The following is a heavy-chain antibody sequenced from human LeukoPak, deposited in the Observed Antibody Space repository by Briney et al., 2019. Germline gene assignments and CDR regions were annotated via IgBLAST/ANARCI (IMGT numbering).Heavy chain of an antibody. CDR2: ISCDGSNK. J-gene: IGHJ4*02. CDR3: ARLQLWSSHFDY. V-gene: IGHV3-30-3*01. D-gene: IGHD5-18*01. CDR1: VFTFSSYA. Sequence: GGSLRLSCAASVFTFSSYAMHGVRQAPGKGLDGVAVISCDGSNKYYADSVKGRFTISRDNSKNTLYLQMNSLRAEDTAVYYCARLQLWSSHFDYWGQGTLVTVSS.